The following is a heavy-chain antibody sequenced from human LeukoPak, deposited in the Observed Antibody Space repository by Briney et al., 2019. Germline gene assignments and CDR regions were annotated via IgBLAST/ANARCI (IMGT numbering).Heavy chain of an antibody. Sequence: GASVKVSCKASGYTFTSYGISWVRQAPGQGLEWMGWISAYNGNTNYAQKLQGRVTMTTDTFTSTAYMELRSLRSDDTAVYYCAREFYDYVWGSYPQLTTPYYFDYWGQGTLVTVPS. D-gene: IGHD3-16*02. V-gene: IGHV1-18*01. J-gene: IGHJ4*02. CDR2: ISAYNGNT. CDR3: AREFYDYVWGSYPQLTTPYYFDY. CDR1: GYTFTSYG.